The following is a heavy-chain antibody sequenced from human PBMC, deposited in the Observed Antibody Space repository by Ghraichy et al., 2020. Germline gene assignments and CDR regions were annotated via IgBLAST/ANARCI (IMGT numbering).Heavy chain of an antibody. Sequence: GGSLRLSCAASGFTFSGYSMNWVRQAPGKGLEWVSSIRSDRSYINYADSVKGRFTISRDNAKNSLYLQMNSLRAEDTAVYYCARDRGGRISIFGVVDSWGQGTLVTVSS. CDR1: GFTFSGYS. J-gene: IGHJ4*02. D-gene: IGHD3-3*01. V-gene: IGHV3-21*01. CDR3: ARDRGGRISIFGVVDS. CDR2: IRSDRSYI.